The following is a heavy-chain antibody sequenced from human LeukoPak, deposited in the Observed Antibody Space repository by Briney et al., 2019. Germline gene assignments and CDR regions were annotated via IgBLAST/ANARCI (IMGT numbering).Heavy chain of an antibody. V-gene: IGHV4-39*07. CDR2: IHYTGST. J-gene: IGHJ5*02. CDR3: ARHPIERSLGGVPDWFDP. CDR1: GGSIDSGDYY. D-gene: IGHD3-3*01. Sequence: SETLSPICTVSGGSIDSGDYYWGWVRQPPGKGLECIASIHYTGSTYYDPSLKSRVTLSVDTSKNQFSLNLYSVTAADTAIYYCARHPIERSLGGVPDWFDPWGQGTLVTVSS.